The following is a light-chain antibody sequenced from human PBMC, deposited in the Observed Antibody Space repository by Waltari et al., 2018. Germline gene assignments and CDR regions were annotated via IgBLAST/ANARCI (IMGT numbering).Light chain of an antibody. CDR1: SSDVGGYNY. Sequence: QSALTQPASVSGSPGQSITISCTGTSSDVGGYNYVSWYQQHPGKAPKLMIYEVSKWPSGVSSRFSGSKSGTTASLPISGLQADDEADYYCSSYTTSSTPGVFGGGTKLTVL. CDR3: SSYTTSSTPGV. J-gene: IGLJ2*01. V-gene: IGLV2-14*01. CDR2: EVS.